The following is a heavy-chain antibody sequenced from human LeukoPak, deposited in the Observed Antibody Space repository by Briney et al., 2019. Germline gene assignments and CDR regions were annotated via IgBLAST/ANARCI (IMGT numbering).Heavy chain of an antibody. CDR3: VRDREYSATVEEVQFDY. D-gene: IGHD1-1*01. Sequence: AASVKVSCKASGYTFTSYGISWVRQAPGQGLEWMGWISAYNGNTNYAQKLQGRVTMTTDTSTSTAYMELRSLRSDDTAVYYCVRDREYSATVEEVQFDYWGQGTLVTVSS. CDR2: ISAYNGNT. V-gene: IGHV1-18*01. J-gene: IGHJ4*02. CDR1: GYTFTSYG.